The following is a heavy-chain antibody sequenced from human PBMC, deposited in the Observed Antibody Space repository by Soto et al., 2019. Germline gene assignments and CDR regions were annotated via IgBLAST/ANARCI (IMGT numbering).Heavy chain of an antibody. V-gene: IGHV4-30-4*01. CDR1: GGSISSGDYY. Sequence: QVQLQESGPGLVKPSQTLSLTCTVSGGSISSGDYYWSWIRQPPGKGLEWIGYIYYSGSTYYNPSIQSRVTISVDTSKNQFSLKLSSVTAADTAVYYCARAAQGSGSYPPKFDPWGQGTLVTVSS. CDR2: IYYSGST. J-gene: IGHJ5*02. CDR3: ARAAQGSGSYPPKFDP. D-gene: IGHD1-26*01.